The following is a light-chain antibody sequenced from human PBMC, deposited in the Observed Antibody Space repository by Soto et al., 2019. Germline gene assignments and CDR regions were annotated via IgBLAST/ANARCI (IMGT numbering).Light chain of an antibody. CDR3: QRYNDWPLT. CDR1: QGIVIT. J-gene: IGKJ4*01. V-gene: IGKV3-15*01. Sequence: EIVMTQSPATLSVSPGEGVTLSCRASQGIVITLAWYQQKPGQTPRLLIYNAFTRATGIPARFSGSGSGTEFTLTINSLQSEDSAVYYCQRYNDWPLTFGGGTKVEVK. CDR2: NAF.